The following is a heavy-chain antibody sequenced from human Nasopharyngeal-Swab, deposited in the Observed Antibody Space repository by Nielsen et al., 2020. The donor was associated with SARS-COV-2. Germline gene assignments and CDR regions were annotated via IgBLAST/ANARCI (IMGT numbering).Heavy chain of an antibody. D-gene: IGHD2-2*01. CDR2: IIPILGIA. CDR3: ARGIVVVPAAMDHYYYYGMDV. CDR1: GGTFSSYA. V-gene: IGHV1-69*04. J-gene: IGHJ6*02. Sequence: SVKVSCKASGGTFSSYAISWVRQAPGQGLEWMGRIIPILGIANYAQKFQGRVTITAEKSTSTAYMELSSLRSEETAVYYCARGIVVVPAAMDHYYYYGMDVWGQGTTVTVSS.